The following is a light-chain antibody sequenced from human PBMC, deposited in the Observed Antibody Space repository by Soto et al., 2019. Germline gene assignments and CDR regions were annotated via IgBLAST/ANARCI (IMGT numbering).Light chain of an antibody. CDR1: ETVATN. J-gene: IGKJ4*01. V-gene: IGKV3-15*01. CDR2: AAS. Sequence: EIVMSQSPATLSVSQGERARLSCRASETVATNLAWYQQKPGQAPRLLISAASTLQSGVPSRFSGSVSGTDFTLTISSLQPEDSASYYCQQYYNSVLTFGGGTKVGIK. CDR3: QQYYNSVLT.